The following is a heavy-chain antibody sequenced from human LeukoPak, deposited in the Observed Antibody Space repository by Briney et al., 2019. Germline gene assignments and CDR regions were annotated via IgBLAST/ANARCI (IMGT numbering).Heavy chain of an antibody. J-gene: IGHJ4*02. D-gene: IGHD1-26*01. CDR1: GFTVSSNY. CDR2: IYNGGST. V-gene: IGHV3-53*01. Sequence: GGSLRLSCAASGFTVSSNYMSWVRQAPGKGLEWVSVIYNGGSTYYADSVKGRFTISRDNSKNTLYLQMNSLRAEDTAVYYCARQVRYCGSYYLDYWGQGTLVTVSS. CDR3: ARQVRYCGSYYLDY.